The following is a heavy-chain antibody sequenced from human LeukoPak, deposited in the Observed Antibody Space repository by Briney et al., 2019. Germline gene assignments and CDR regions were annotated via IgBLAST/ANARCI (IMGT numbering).Heavy chain of an antibody. CDR3: ARHGRLPGPMDV. D-gene: IGHD5-18*01. V-gene: IGHV4-39*01. J-gene: IGHJ6*03. CDR2: INHSGST. CDR1: GGSISSGGYY. Sequence: SETLSLTCTVSGGSISSGGYYWSWIRQHPGKGLEWIGEINHSGSTNYNPSLKSRVTISVDTSKNQFSLKLSSVTAADTAVYYCARHGRLPGPMDVWGKGTTVTVSS.